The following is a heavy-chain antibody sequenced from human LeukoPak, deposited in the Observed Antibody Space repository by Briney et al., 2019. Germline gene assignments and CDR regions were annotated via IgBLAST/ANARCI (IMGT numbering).Heavy chain of an antibody. J-gene: IGHJ3*02. CDR2: IYTSGST. Sequence: SETLSLSSTFSGGSISSYYWSCILHPASNGLELIGRIYTSGSTNYNPSLKSRVTMSVDTSKNQFSLKLSSVTAADTAVYYCAREELRFTDDAFDIWGQGTMVTVSS. CDR3: AREELRFTDDAFDI. CDR1: GGSISSYY. D-gene: IGHD3-16*01. V-gene: IGHV4-4*07.